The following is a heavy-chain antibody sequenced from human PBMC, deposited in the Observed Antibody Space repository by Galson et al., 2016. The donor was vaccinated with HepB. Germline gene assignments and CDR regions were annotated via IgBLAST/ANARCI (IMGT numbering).Heavy chain of an antibody. V-gene: IGHV1-18*01. CDR1: GYTFTNYG. CDR3: ARSRGAGEYFEY. D-gene: IGHD3-10*01. J-gene: IGHJ4*02. Sequence: SVKVSCKASGYTFTNYGISWVRQAPGQGLEWMGWISAYNGNTSYAQKLQDRVTMTTDTSTTTAYMELRSLRSDDTAVYYCARSRGAGEYFEYWGQGTQVTVSS. CDR2: ISAYNGNT.